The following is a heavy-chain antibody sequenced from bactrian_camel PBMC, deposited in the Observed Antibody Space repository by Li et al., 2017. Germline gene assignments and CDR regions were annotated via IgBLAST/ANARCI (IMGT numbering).Heavy chain of an antibody. CDR2: IDSDGRT. V-gene: IGHV3S53*01. J-gene: IGHJ7*01. Sequence: VESGGGSVQAGGSLRLSCAVSGYTCNTGCMGWFRQAPGKEREGVALIDSDGRTSYADSVKGRSTISKDNANKSLYLQMNTLKSEDTAMYFCATGPLGAPTRCEIRPEVVSIQDYGMDYWGKGTQVTVS. CDR1: GYTCNTGC. D-gene: IGHD1*01.